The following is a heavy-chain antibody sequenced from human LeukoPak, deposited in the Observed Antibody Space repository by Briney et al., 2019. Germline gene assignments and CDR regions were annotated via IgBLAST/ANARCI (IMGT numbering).Heavy chain of an antibody. CDR2: IYYSGST. CDR3: ARLRRDGYNSFWFDP. V-gene: IGHV4-39*01. CDR1: GGSISSSSYY. J-gene: IGHJ5*02. Sequence: PSETLSLTCTVSGGSISSSSYYWGWIRQPPGKGLEWIGSIYYSGSTYYNPSLKSRVTISVDTSKNQFSLKLSSVTAADTAVYYCARLRRDGYNSFWFDPWGQGTLVTVSS. D-gene: IGHD5-24*01.